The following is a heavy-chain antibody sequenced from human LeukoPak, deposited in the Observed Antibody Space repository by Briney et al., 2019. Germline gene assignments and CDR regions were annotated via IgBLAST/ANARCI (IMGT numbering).Heavy chain of an antibody. CDR2: INHSGST. Sequence: KPSETLSLTCAVYGGSFSGYYWSWIRQPPGKGLEWIGEINHSGSTNYNPSLKSRVTISVDTSKNQFSLKLSSVTAADTAVYYCARDLRYYYGSGSYYSEYYYYGMDVWGQGTTVTVSS. J-gene: IGHJ6*02. D-gene: IGHD3-10*01. V-gene: IGHV4-34*01. CDR1: GGSFSGYY. CDR3: ARDLRYYYGSGSYYSEYYYYGMDV.